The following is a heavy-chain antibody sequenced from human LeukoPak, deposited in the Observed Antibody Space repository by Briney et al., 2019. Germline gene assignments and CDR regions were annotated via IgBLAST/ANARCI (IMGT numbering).Heavy chain of an antibody. Sequence: ASVKVSCKASGYTVTSYYMHWVRQAPGRGLEWMGILNPSGGSSNYAQKFQGRATLTRATSTSTVCMELSSLRSEDTAVYYCASVYKYGMDVWGQGTTVIVSS. CDR1: GYTVTSYY. CDR2: LNPSGGSS. CDR3: ASVYKYGMDV. V-gene: IGHV1-46*01. J-gene: IGHJ6*02.